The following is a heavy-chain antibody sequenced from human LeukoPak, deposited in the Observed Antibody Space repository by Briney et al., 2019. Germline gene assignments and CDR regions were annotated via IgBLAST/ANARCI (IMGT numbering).Heavy chain of an antibody. D-gene: IGHD6-13*01. CDR2: IYHSGTT. V-gene: IGHV4-30-2*01. CDR3: ARADGGAAAGTLDY. CDR1: GGSIYGGGYY. J-gene: IGHJ4*02. Sequence: SETLSLTCTVSGGSIYGGGYYWSWIRQPPGKGLEWIGYIYHSGTTYYNPSLKSRVTISVDRSKNQFSLKLSSVTAADTAVYYCARADGGAAAGTLDYWGQGTLVTVSS.